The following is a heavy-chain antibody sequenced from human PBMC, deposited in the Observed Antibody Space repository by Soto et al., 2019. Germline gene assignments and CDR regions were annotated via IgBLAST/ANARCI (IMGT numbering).Heavy chain of an antibody. CDR2: IHTSGSP. CDR3: ATGGTYFDY. V-gene: IGHV4-4*07. J-gene: IGHJ4*02. CDR1: GCCVRSYD. Sequence: TLALTFTVSGCCVRSYDGGWIRQAAGKGLEWIGRIHTSGSPNYNPSLKSRVTMSADTSKNQFSLKLTSVTAADTAVYYCATGGTYFDYWGQGTPVKGSS.